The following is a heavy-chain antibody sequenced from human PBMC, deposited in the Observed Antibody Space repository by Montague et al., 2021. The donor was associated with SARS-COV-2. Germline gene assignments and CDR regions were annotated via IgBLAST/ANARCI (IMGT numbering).Heavy chain of an antibody. CDR1: GGSISSSSYY. V-gene: IGHV4-39*01. CDR2: IYYSGST. D-gene: IGHD5-12*01. CDR3: ARGYSGYEDSTGSDP. Sequence: SETLSLTCTVSGGSISSSSYYWGWIRQPPGKGLEWIGSIYYSGSTYYNPSLKSRVTISVDTSKNQFSLKLSSVTAADTAVYYCARGYSGYEDSTGSDPWGQGTLVTVSS. J-gene: IGHJ5*02.